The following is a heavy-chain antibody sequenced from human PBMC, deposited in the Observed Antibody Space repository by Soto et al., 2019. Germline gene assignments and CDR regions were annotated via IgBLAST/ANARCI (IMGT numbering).Heavy chain of an antibody. V-gene: IGHV3-48*01. J-gene: IGHJ5*02. Sequence: GGSLRLSCAASGPTFSSYSMNWVRQAPGKGLEWVSYISSSSSTIYYADSVKGRFTISRDNAKNSLYLQMNSLRAEDTAVYYCARDRRYYGSGMYIGWFDPWGQGTLVTVSS. CDR3: ARDRRYYGSGMYIGWFDP. CDR1: GPTFSSYS. D-gene: IGHD3-10*01. CDR2: ISSSSSTI.